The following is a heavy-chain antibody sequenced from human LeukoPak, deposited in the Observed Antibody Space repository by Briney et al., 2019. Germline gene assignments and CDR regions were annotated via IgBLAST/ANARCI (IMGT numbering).Heavy chain of an antibody. Sequence: GESPRLSCAASGFTFSSYAMSWVRRAPGKGLEWVSAISGSGGSTYYADSVKGRFTISRDNSKNTLYLQMNSLRAEDTAVYYCAKDAPALVVVRGSFDYWGQGTLVTVSS. CDR3: AKDAPALVVVRGSFDY. V-gene: IGHV3-23*01. CDR2: ISGSGGST. D-gene: IGHD3-22*01. J-gene: IGHJ4*02. CDR1: GFTFSSYA.